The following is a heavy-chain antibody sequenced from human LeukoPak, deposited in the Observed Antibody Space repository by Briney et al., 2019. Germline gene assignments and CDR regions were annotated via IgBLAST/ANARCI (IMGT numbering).Heavy chain of an antibody. J-gene: IGHJ4*02. D-gene: IGHD3-22*01. CDR2: IYTSGST. CDR3: ARSGTYYDSSGTKGFYDY. Sequence: SETLSLTCTVSGGSISSYYWSWIRQPAGKGLEWIGRIYTSGSTNYNPSLKSRVTMSVDTSKNQFSLKLSSVTAADTAVYYCARSGTYYDSSGTKGFYDYWGQGTLVTVSS. CDR1: GGSISSYY. V-gene: IGHV4-4*07.